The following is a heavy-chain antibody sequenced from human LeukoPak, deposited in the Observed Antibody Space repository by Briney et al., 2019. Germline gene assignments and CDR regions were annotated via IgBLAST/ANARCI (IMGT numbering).Heavy chain of an antibody. J-gene: IGHJ5*02. CDR1: GYTFTGYY. V-gene: IGHV1-2*06. Sequence: ASVKVSCKASGYTFTGYYMHWVRQAPGQGLEWMGRINPNSGGTNYAQKFQGRVTMTRDTSISTAYMERSRLRSDDAAVYYCASVKPEEWLMTGWFDPWGQGTLVTVSS. D-gene: IGHD1-14*01. CDR3: ASVKPEEWLMTGWFDP. CDR2: INPNSGGT.